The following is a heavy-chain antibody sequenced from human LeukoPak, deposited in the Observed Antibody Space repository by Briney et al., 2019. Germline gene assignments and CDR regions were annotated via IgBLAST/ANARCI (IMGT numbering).Heavy chain of an antibody. Sequence: GRSLRLSCAASGFTFSSYDIHWVRQAPGKGLEWVAAISYDGSNKYYADSVKGRFTISRDNSNNTLYLQMNSLITDDTALYYCAKGYSSGWSIFDYWGQGTLVTVSS. V-gene: IGHV3-30*18. CDR2: ISYDGSNK. D-gene: IGHD6-19*01. J-gene: IGHJ4*02. CDR3: AKGYSSGWSIFDY. CDR1: GFTFSSYD.